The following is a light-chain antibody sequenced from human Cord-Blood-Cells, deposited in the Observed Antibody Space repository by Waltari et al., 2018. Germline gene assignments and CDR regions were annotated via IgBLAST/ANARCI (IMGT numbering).Light chain of an antibody. V-gene: IGLV2-8*01. J-gene: IGLJ1*01. CDR1: SSDVGGYHY. Sequence: QSALTQPPSASGSPGQSVTISCTGTSSDVGGYHYVSWYQQHPGKAPNRSIYEGSKRPSVALDRFSGSKAGTSASLTVSGLQAEDEADYYCSAYAGSNNVFGTGTKVTVL. CDR3: SAYAGSNNV. CDR2: EGS.